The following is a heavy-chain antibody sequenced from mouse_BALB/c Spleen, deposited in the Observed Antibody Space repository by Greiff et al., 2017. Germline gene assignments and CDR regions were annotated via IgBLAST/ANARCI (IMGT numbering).Heavy chain of an antibody. D-gene: IGHD1-1*01. CDR3: ARRTTVVAKDYFDY. Sequence: VQLQQSAAELARPGASVKMSCKASGYTFTSYTMHWVKQRPGQGLEWIGYINPSSGYTEYNQKFKDKTTLTADKSSSTAYMQLSSLTSEDSAVYYCARRTTVVAKDYFDYWGQGTTLTVSS. CDR2: INPSSGYT. CDR1: GYTFTSYT. V-gene: IGHV1-4*02. J-gene: IGHJ2*01.